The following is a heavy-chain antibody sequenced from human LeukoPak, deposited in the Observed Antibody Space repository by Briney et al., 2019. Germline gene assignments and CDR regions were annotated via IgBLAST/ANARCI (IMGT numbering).Heavy chain of an antibody. CDR2: ISSSSNYI. Sequence: GGSLRLSCAASGFTFSSFSMNWVRQAPGKGLEWVSSISSSSNYIYYADSVRGRFTISRDNVKNSLSLQMNSLRVEDTAVYYCARDLDGDYGWHFDLWGRGTLVTVSS. D-gene: IGHD4-17*01. J-gene: IGHJ2*01. CDR1: GFTFSSFS. CDR3: ARDLDGDYGWHFDL. V-gene: IGHV3-21*01.